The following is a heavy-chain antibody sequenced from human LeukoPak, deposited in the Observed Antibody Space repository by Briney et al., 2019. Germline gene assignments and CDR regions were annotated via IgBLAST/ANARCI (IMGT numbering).Heavy chain of an antibody. CDR3: AISSSTSDNYCDY. CDR2: INHSGST. CDR1: GESFSGYY. D-gene: IGHD2-2*01. V-gene: IGHV4-34*01. J-gene: IGHJ4*02. Sequence: SETLSLTCAVYGESFSGYYWSWIRQPPGKGLEWIGEINHSGSTNYNPSLKSRVTISVDTSKNQFSLKLSSVTAADTAVYYCAISSSTSDNYCDYWRQGTVVTVSS.